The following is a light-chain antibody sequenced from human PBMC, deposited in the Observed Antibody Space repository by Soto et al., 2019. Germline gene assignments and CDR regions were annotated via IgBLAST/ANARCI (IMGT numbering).Light chain of an antibody. CDR2: AAS. J-gene: IGKJ2*01. CDR1: QSISNY. Sequence: DIQMTQSPSSLSASVGDRVTITCRASQSISNYLNWYQQKPGKAPKLLIYAASSLQSGVPSRFSGSGSGTDFTLTISSLQPEDFATYYCQQSYSIPYTFGQGNKLEI. CDR3: QQSYSIPYT. V-gene: IGKV1-39*01.